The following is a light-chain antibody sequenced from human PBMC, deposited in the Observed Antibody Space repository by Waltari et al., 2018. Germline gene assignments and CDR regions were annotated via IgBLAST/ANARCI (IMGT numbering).Light chain of an antibody. V-gene: IGKV3-15*01. Sequence: EILMTQSPATLYVSPGDRVTLACRASQRVSTNVAWYQHKPGQAPRLLIYNGFTRATDIPARFSASGSGAEFTLTISSLQSEDFAVYFCQQWDKWPLTFGQGT. CDR2: NGF. J-gene: IGKJ2*01. CDR3: QQWDKWPLT. CDR1: QRVSTN.